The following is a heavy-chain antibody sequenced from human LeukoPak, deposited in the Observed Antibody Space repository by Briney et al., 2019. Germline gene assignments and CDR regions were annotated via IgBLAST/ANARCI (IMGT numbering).Heavy chain of an antibody. CDR2: ISGSGVST. V-gene: IGHV3-23*01. J-gene: IGHJ5*02. Sequence: GVSLRLSCAASGFTFSSYAMSWVRQAPGKGLKWVSGISGSGVSTYYTDSVKGRFTVSRDNSKNTMFLQMNSLRAEDTAVYYCAKGLYGDTFLNCFDPWGQGTLVTVSS. CDR1: GFTFSSYA. D-gene: IGHD2-21*01. CDR3: AKGLYGDTFLNCFDP.